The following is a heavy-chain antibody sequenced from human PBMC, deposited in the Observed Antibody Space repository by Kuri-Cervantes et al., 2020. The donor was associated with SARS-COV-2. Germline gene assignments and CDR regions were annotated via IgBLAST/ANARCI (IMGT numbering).Heavy chain of an antibody. Sequence: GGSLRLSCAASGFTFSSYAMSWVRQAPGKGLEWVSAISGSGGSTYYADSVKGRFTISRDNAKNSLHLQMNSLRAEDTAVYYCARSRYSSGWYSIAHDYWGQGTLVTVSS. CDR2: ISGSGGST. V-gene: IGHV3-23*01. CDR3: ARSRYSSGWYSIAHDY. J-gene: IGHJ4*02. CDR1: GFTFSSYA. D-gene: IGHD6-19*01.